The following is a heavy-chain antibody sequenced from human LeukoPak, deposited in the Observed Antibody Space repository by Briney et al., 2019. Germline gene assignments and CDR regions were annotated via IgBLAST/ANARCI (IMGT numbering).Heavy chain of an antibody. CDR3: ARDNLLGYCSSTSCYGYYYYGMDV. D-gene: IGHD2-2*01. J-gene: IGHJ6*02. CDR2: ISAYNGNT. V-gene: IGHV1-18*01. CDR1: GYTFTSYG. Sequence: ASVKVSCKASGYTFTSYGISWVRQAPGQGLEWMGWISAYNGNTNYAQKLQGRVTMTTDTSTSTAHMELRSLRSDDTAVYYCARDNLLGYCSSTSCYGYYYYGMDVWGQGTTVTVSS.